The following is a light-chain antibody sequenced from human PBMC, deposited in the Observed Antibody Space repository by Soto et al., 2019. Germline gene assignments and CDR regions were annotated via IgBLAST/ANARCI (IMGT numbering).Light chain of an antibody. Sequence: DIQMTQSPSTLSASVGDRVTISCRASQSVGSWLAWYQQKPGKAPKFLIYDASTLESGVPSRFSGSGSGTEFTLNIRSLQPEDSAVYYCQQYENWPQLTFGGGTKVDIK. J-gene: IGKJ4*01. CDR1: QSVGSW. CDR2: DAS. CDR3: QQYENWPQLT. V-gene: IGKV1-5*01.